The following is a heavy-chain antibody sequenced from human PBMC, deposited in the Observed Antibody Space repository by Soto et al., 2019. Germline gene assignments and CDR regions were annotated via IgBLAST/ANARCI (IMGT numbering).Heavy chain of an antibody. CDR1: GYIIKNYW. Sequence: GESLKISCKASGYIIKNYWIGWVRQMPGQGLEWMGIIFPDDSDTRYSPSFQGHVTISVDKSISTAYVPWSSLKASDSAIYYCFRGGVTSRTFDYWGQGTLVTVSS. CDR2: IFPDDSDT. J-gene: IGHJ4*02. CDR3: FRGGVTSRTFDY. V-gene: IGHV5-51*01. D-gene: IGHD3-16*01.